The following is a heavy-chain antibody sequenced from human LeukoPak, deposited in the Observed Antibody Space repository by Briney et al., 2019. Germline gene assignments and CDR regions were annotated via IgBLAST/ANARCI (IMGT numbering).Heavy chain of an antibody. Sequence: ASVKVSCKASGYTFTGYYMHWVRQAPGQGLEWMGWINPNSGGTNYAQKFQGRVTMTRDTSISTAYMKLSRLRSDDTAVYYCARAREDSSGWYGYWGQGTLVTVSS. V-gene: IGHV1-2*02. J-gene: IGHJ4*02. CDR3: ARAREDSSGWYGY. D-gene: IGHD6-19*01. CDR1: GYTFTGYY. CDR2: INPNSGGT.